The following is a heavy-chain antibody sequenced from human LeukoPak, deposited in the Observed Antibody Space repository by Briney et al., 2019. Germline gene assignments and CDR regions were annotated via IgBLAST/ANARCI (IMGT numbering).Heavy chain of an antibody. CDR2: ISAYNGNT. CDR3: ARDLIADRPGWFNT. Sequence: ASVKVSCKASGYTFTTYGINWVRQAPGQGLEWMGWISAYNGNTNYAQNLQGRVTLTTDTSASTAYMELRSLRPADTAVYITARDLIADRPGWFNTWGQGKLVIVSS. CDR1: GYTFTTYG. D-gene: IGHD6-6*01. J-gene: IGHJ5*02. V-gene: IGHV1-18*01.